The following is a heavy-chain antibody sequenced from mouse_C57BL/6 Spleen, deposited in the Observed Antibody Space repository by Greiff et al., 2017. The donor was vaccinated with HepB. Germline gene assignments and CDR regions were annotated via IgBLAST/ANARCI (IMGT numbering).Heavy chain of an antibody. D-gene: IGHD2-2*01. V-gene: IGHV1-80*01. CDR3: ARCGSTMVTTSGKYYAMDY. CDR2: IYPGDGDT. J-gene: IGHJ4*01. CDR1: GYAFSSYW. Sequence: QVQLKESGAELVKPGASVKISCKASGYAFSSYWMNWVKQRPGKGLEWIGQIYPGDGDTNYNGKFKGKATLTADKSSSTAYMQLSSLTSEDSAVYFCARCGSTMVTTSGKYYAMDYWGQGTSVTVSS.